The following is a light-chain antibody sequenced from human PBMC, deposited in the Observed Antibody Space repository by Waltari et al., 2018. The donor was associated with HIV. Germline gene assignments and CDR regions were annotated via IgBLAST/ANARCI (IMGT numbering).Light chain of an antibody. J-gene: IGLJ3*02. Sequence: SYELTQPPSVSVSPGQTARITCSGASLPKQYVYLYQQRPGRAPVLVIYKDSERPSAIPERFSGSRSGTTVTLTISGVQADDEADYYCQSADSSGSSWVFGGGTKLTV. V-gene: IGLV3-25*03. CDR2: KDS. CDR1: SLPKQY. CDR3: QSADSSGSSWV.